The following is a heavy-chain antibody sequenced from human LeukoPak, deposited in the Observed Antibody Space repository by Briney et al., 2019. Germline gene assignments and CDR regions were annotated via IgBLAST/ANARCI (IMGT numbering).Heavy chain of an antibody. Sequence: SETLSLTCTVSGGSISSSSAYWGWIRQPPGKGLEWIGSIYYSKNTYYDPSLKSRVTISADTSKNQFSLTLGSVSATDTAVYYCVSPRGFSYGYFDYWGQGTLVTVSS. CDR2: IYYSKNT. CDR3: VSPRGFSYGYFDY. V-gene: IGHV4-39*01. J-gene: IGHJ4*02. CDR1: GGSISSSSAY. D-gene: IGHD5-18*01.